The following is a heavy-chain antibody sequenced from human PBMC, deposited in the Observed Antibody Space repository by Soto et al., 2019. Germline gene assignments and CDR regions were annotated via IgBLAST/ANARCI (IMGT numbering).Heavy chain of an antibody. J-gene: IGHJ4*02. Sequence: PGGSLRLSCAASGFSFNRFATHWVRQAPGKGLEWVALISSDGSHEMYADSVKGRFTISRENSKNRLYLQMNNLRVEDTALYFCAKDRVPVGSVVSIPSYCDVWGRGTRVTSPQ. CDR3: AKDRVPVGSVVSIPSYCDV. V-gene: IGHV3-30*18. CDR1: GFSFNRFA. D-gene: IGHD3-22*01. CDR2: ISSDGSHE.